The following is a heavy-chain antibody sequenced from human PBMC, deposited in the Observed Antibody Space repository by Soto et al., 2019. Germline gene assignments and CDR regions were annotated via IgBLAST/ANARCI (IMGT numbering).Heavy chain of an antibody. J-gene: IGHJ5*02. CDR3: AKQGTVVPAAIANNRFDP. V-gene: IGHV3-23*01. CDR1: GFTFSSYA. CDR2: ISGSGGST. Sequence: EVQLLESGGGLVQPGGSLRLSCAASGFTFSSYAMSWVRQAPGKGLEWVSAISGSGGSTYYADSVKGRFTISRDNSKNSLQLQMNSRSAQDTAVYYRAKQGTVVPAAIANNRFDPWGQGTLVTVAS. D-gene: IGHD2-2*02.